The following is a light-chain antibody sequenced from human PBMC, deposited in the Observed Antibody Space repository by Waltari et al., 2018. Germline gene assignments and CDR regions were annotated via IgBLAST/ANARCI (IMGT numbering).Light chain of an antibody. CDR2: EVS. Sequence: QSALTQPPSASGSPGQSVTISCTGTSSYVGDYDYVSWYQQPPGKAPNLIIYEVSKRPSGVPDRSSGSKSGNTASLTVSGLQAEDEADYYCGSFAGSINWVFGGGTKLTVL. CDR3: GSFAGSINWV. J-gene: IGLJ3*02. CDR1: SSYVGDYDY. V-gene: IGLV2-8*01.